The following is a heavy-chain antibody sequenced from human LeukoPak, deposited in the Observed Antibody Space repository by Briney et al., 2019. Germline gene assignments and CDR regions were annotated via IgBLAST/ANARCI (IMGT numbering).Heavy chain of an antibody. CDR3: ARLEWLGNPYNWFDP. J-gene: IGHJ5*02. Sequence: SETLSLTCTVSGGYISSSSYYWGWIRQPPGTGLEWIGSIYYSGSTYYNPSLKSRVTISVDTSKNQFSLKLSSVTAADTAVYYCARLEWLGNPYNWFDPWGQGTLVTVSS. CDR2: IYYSGST. CDR1: GGYISSSSYY. D-gene: IGHD6-19*01. V-gene: IGHV4-39*01.